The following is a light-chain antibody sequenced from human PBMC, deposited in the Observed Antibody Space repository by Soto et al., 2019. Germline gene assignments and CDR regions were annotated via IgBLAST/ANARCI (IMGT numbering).Light chain of an antibody. CDR2: DVS. J-gene: IGLJ1*01. CDR3: CSYTRSGTLI. V-gene: IGLV2-14*01. Sequence: QSVLTQPASVSGSPGQSITISCVGTSSDIGDYNYVSWYQQHPGKVPKVIIFDVSNRPSGVSYRFSGTKSGNTASLTVSCLQSEDEAHYYCCSYTRSGTLIFGTGTNVTVL. CDR1: SSDIGDYNY.